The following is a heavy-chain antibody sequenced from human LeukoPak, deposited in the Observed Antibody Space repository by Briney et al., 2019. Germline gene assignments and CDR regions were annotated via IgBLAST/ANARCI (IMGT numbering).Heavy chain of an antibody. Sequence: SETLSLTCTVSGGSISSGGYYWTWIRQHPGKGLEWIGYIYYSGSTYYNPSLKSRLTISVDTSKNQFPLKLSSVTAADTAVYYCARDTVWFGELRGAFDIWGQGTMVTVSS. CDR1: GGSISSGGYY. J-gene: IGHJ3*02. CDR2: IYYSGST. D-gene: IGHD3-10*01. V-gene: IGHV4-31*03. CDR3: ARDTVWFGELRGAFDI.